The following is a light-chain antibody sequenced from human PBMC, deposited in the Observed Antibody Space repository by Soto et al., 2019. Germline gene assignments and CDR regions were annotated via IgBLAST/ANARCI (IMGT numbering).Light chain of an antibody. CDR2: GAS. CDR3: QQXGSSPRT. CDR1: QSVSSSY. Sequence: EIVLTQSPGTLSLSPGERATLSCRASQSVSSSYLAWYQQKPGQAPRLLIYGASSRATGIPDRFSGGGSGTDFTLTISRLEPEDFAVXXXQQXGSSPRTFGQGTKVEIK. V-gene: IGKV3-20*01. J-gene: IGKJ1*01.